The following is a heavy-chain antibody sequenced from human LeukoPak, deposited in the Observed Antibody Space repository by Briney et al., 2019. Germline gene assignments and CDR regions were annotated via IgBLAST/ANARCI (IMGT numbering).Heavy chain of an antibody. CDR2: IYYSGST. Sequence: SQTLSLTCTVSGGSISSGGYYWSWIRQHPGKGLEWIGCIYYSGSTYYNPSLKSGVTTSVDTSKNQFSLKLSSVTAADTAVYYCARGSQYSSSSGTYWYFDLWGRGTLVTVSS. D-gene: IGHD6-6*01. J-gene: IGHJ2*01. CDR3: ARGSQYSSSSGTYWYFDL. V-gene: IGHV4-31*03. CDR1: GGSISSGGYY.